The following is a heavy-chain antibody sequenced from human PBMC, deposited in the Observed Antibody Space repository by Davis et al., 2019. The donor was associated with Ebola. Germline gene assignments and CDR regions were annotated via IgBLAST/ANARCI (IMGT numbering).Heavy chain of an antibody. J-gene: IGHJ4*02. CDR2: INAGNGDT. V-gene: IGHV1-3*01. D-gene: IGHD6-13*01. CDR3: ARKSIAAAIDY. CDR1: GYTFTSYA. Sequence: ASVKVSCKASGYTFTSYAMHWVRQAPGQRLEWMGWINAGNGDTKYSQKFQGRVTITRDTSASTAYMELTSLRSEDTAVYYCARKSIAAAIDYWGQGTLVTVSS.